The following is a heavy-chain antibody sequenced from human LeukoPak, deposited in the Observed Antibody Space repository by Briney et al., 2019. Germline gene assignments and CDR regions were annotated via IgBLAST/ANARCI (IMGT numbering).Heavy chain of an antibody. CDR1: GGSISSGDYY. CDR3: VRYYGSGAYYYYMDV. D-gene: IGHD3-10*01. J-gene: IGHJ6*03. V-gene: IGHV4-30-4*08. Sequence: PSQTLSLTCTVSGGSISSGDYYWSRIRQPPGKGLEWIGYIYYSGSTYYNPSLKSRVTISVDTSKNQFSLKLSSVTAADTAVYYCVRYYGSGAYYYYMDVWGKGTTVTVSS. CDR2: IYYSGST.